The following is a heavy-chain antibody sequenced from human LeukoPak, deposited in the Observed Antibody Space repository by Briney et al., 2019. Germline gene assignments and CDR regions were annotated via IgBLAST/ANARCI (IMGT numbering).Heavy chain of an antibody. CDR2: LSGSGGRT. V-gene: IGHV3-23*01. D-gene: IGHD2-21*02. J-gene: IGHJ4*02. CDR3: AKSLGIVVVTANFDY. CDR1: GFTFSSYG. Sequence: GGSLRLSCEASGFTFSSYGMTWVRQAPGKGLEWVAALSGSGGRTYYADSVKGRFTISRDKSKNTVYLQMSSLRAEDTAIYYCAKSLGIVVVTANFDYWGQGTLVSVSS.